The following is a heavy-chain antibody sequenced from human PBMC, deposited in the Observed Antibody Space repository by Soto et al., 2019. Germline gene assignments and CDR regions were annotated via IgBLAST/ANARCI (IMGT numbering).Heavy chain of an antibody. CDR3: AHIVVAGLGYYFDY. CDR1: GFSLSSTRMA. Sequence: QITLKESGPTLVKPTQTLTLTCTFSGFSLSSTRMAVGWIRQPPGKALEWLALIYWDDDKRYSPFLKSRLTSSXXTXENQVVLTMSNMDPLDTARYYCAHIVVAGLGYYFDYWGQGTLVTVSS. CDR2: IYWDDDK. V-gene: IGHV2-5*02. J-gene: IGHJ4*02. D-gene: IGHD6-19*01.